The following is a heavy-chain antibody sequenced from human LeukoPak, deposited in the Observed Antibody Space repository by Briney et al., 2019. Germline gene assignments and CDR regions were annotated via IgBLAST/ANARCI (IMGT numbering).Heavy chain of an antibody. J-gene: IGHJ4*02. CDR1: GFTFSSYG. V-gene: IGHV3-30*18. CDR2: ISYDGSNK. CDR3: AKVRADAYASPNDY. Sequence: GGSLRLSCAASGFTFSSYGMHWVRQAPGMGLEWVAIISYDGSNKYYADSVKGRFTISRDNSRNTLYLQMNSLRAEDTALYYCAKVRADAYASPNDYWGQGILVTVSS. D-gene: IGHD2-2*01.